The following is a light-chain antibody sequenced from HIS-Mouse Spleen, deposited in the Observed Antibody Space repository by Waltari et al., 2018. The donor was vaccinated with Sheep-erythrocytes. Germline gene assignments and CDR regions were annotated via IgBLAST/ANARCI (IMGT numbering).Light chain of an antibody. J-gene: IGKJ2*01. Sequence: DIQLTQSPSFLSASVGEIINVTCRASQGISSYLAWYQQKPGKAPKLLIYAASTLQSGVPSRFSGSGSGTEFTLTISSLQPEDFATYYCQQANSFPYTFGQGTKLEIK. CDR3: QQANSFPYT. CDR1: QGISSY. V-gene: IGKV1-9*01. CDR2: AAS.